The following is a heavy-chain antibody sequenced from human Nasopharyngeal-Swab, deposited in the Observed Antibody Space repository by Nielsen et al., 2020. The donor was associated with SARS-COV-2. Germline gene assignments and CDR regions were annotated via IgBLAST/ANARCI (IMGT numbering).Heavy chain of an antibody. Sequence: GGSLRLSCAASGFTFSNYWMSWVRQAPGKGLEWVANIKQDGSGEYYLDSVKGRFTISRDNTNNSLYLQMHSLRVEDTAVYYCVRDAEMATIINGPAEFDYWGHGSLVTVSS. J-gene: IGHJ4*01. CDR2: IKQDGSGE. CDR1: GFTFSNYW. CDR3: VRDAEMATIINGPAEFDY. D-gene: IGHD5-24*01. V-gene: IGHV3-7*01.